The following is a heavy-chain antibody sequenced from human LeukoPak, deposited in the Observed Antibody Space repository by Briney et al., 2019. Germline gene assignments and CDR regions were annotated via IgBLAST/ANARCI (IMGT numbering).Heavy chain of an antibody. V-gene: IGHV4-39*07. CDR3: ARWYAEYCSSTSCYFAFDI. D-gene: IGHD2-2*01. CDR1: GGSISSSSYY. Sequence: SETLSLTCTVSGGSISSSSYYWGWIRQPPGKGLEWIGSIYYSGSTYYNPSLKSRVTISGDTSKNQFSLKLSSVTAADTAVYYCARWYAEYCSSTSCYFAFDIWGQGTMVTVSS. J-gene: IGHJ3*02. CDR2: IYYSGST.